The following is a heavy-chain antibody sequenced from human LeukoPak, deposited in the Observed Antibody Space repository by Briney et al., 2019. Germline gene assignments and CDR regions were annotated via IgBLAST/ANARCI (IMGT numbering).Heavy chain of an antibody. CDR2: IGSSSSYT. CDR3: ARAPHYSNYGPYYYGMDV. V-gene: IGHV3-11*06. Sequence: GGSLRLSCAASGFTFSNAWMNWVRQAPGKGLEWVSYIGSSSSYTNYADSVKGRFTISRDNAKNSLYLQMNSLRAEDTAVYYCARAPHYSNYGPYYYGMDVWGQGTTVTVSS. CDR1: GFTFSNAW. D-gene: IGHD4-11*01. J-gene: IGHJ6*02.